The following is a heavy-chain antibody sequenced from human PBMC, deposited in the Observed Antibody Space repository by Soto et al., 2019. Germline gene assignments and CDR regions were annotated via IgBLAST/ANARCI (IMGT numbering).Heavy chain of an antibody. D-gene: IGHD2-15*01. CDR3: AKLAYSPGYCSGGSCYLGAFDI. CDR2: ISYDGSNK. Sequence: GGSLRLSCAASGCTFSSYGMHWVRQAPGKGLEWVAVISYDGSNKYYADSVKGRFTISRDNSKNTLYLQMNSLRAEDTAVYYCAKLAYSPGYCSGGSCYLGAFDIWGQGTMVTVSS. CDR1: GCTFSSYG. J-gene: IGHJ3*02. V-gene: IGHV3-30*18.